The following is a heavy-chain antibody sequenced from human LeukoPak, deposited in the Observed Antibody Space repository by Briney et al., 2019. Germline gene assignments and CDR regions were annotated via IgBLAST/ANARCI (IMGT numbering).Heavy chain of an antibody. D-gene: IGHD1-1*01. CDR2: IGISSGNT. V-gene: IGHV3-48*04. J-gene: IGHJ4*02. Sequence: PGGSLRLSCTASGFPFSDYSMNWVRQAPGKGLEWISYIGISSGNTKYADSVRGRFTISADNAKNSLYLQKNSLRVEDTAVYYCARDHNYAFDNWGQGTLVSVSS. CDR1: GFPFSDYS. CDR3: ARDHNYAFDN.